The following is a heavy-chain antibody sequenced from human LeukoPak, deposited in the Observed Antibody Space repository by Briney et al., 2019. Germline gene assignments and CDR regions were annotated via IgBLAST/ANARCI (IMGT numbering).Heavy chain of an antibody. CDR1: GFTFSSYA. V-gene: IGHV3-23*01. CDR2: ISGSGGST. J-gene: IGHJ3*02. D-gene: IGHD3-22*01. Sequence: GGSLRLSCAASGFTFSSYAMSWVRQAPGKGLEWVSAISGSGGSTYYADSVKGRFTIPRDNSKNTLYLQMNSLRAEDTALYYCAKDTSDYYDSSGYYYSAPPGAFDIWGQGTMVTVSS. CDR3: AKDTSDYYDSSGYYYSAPPGAFDI.